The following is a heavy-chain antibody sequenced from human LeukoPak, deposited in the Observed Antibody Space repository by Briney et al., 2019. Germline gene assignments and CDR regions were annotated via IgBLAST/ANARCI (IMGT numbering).Heavy chain of an antibody. D-gene: IGHD5-24*01. V-gene: IGHV1-69*05. CDR3: ARDRRDGYNSPFDY. CDR1: GGTFSSYA. Sequence: ASVKVSCKAPGGTFSSYAISWVRQAPGQGLEWMGGIIPIFGTANYAQKFQGRVTITTDESTSTAYMELSSLRSEDTAVYYCARDRRDGYNSPFDYWGQGTLVTVSS. J-gene: IGHJ4*02. CDR2: IIPIFGTA.